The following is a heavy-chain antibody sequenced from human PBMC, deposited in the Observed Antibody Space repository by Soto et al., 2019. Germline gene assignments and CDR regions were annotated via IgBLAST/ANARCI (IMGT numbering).Heavy chain of an antibody. CDR3: ARDLWGYCGTDCYPLDI. CDR2: IYYSGST. J-gene: IGHJ6*02. CDR1: GGYISSYY. V-gene: IGHV4-59*01. D-gene: IGHD2-21*02. Sequence: PSQTMSLTCTDSGGYISSYYWSWIRQPPGKGLEWIGYIYYSGSTNYNPSLKSRVTISVDTSKNQFSLKLSSVTAADTAVYYCARDLWGYCGTDCYPLDIWGQGTTVT.